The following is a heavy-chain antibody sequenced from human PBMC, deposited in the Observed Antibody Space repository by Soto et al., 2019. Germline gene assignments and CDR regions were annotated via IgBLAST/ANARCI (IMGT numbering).Heavy chain of an antibody. CDR2: INSDGSST. CDR3: AVAVAGPTAIGY. D-gene: IGHD6-19*01. V-gene: IGHV3-74*01. J-gene: IGHJ4*02. Sequence: PGGSLRLSCAASGFTFRTYAMHWVRQAPGKGLVWVSRINSDGSSTSYADSVKGRFTISRDNAKNTLYLQMNSLRAEDTAVYYCAVAVAGPTAIGYWGQGTLVTVSS. CDR1: GFTFRTYA.